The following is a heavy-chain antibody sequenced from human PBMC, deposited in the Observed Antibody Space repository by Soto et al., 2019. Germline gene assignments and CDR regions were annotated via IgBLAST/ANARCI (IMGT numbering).Heavy chain of an antibody. J-gene: IGHJ4*02. CDR1: GGSISSSSYY. D-gene: IGHD5-12*01. Sequence: PSETLSLTCTVSGGSISSSSYYWGWIRQPPGKGLEWIGSIYYSGSTYYNPSLKSRVTISVDTSKNQFSLKLSSVTAADTAVYYCARHDGMGYSGYDCEYFDYWGQGTLVTVSS. CDR3: ARHDGMGYSGYDCEYFDY. V-gene: IGHV4-39*01. CDR2: IYYSGST.